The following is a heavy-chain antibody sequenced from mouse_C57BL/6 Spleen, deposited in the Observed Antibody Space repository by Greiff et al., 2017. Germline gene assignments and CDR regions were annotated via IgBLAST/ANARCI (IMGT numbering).Heavy chain of an antibody. Sequence: VQLQQSGPELVKPGASVKMSCKASGYTFTDYNMHWVKQSHGKSLEWMGYINPNNGGTSYNQKFKGKATLTVNKSSSTAYMELRSLTSEDSAVYYCARMGLRLYFDYWGQGTTLTVSS. J-gene: IGHJ2*01. CDR3: ARMGLRLYFDY. D-gene: IGHD2-4*01. CDR2: INPNNGGT. CDR1: GYTFTDYN. V-gene: IGHV1-22*01.